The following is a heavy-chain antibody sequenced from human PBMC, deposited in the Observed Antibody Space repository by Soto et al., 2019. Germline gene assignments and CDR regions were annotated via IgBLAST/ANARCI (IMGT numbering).Heavy chain of an antibody. CDR3: ARAQLERGYYYGMDV. J-gene: IGHJ6*02. CDR1: GYSFTHYW. D-gene: IGHD1-1*01. Sequence: GESLKLSCQGSGYSFTHYWIGWVRQMPGKGLEWMGIIYPGDSDIRYSPSFQGQVTISADKSISTAYLQWGSLKASDTAIYYCARAQLERGYYYGMDVWGQGTTVTVSS. CDR2: IYPGDSDI. V-gene: IGHV5-51*01.